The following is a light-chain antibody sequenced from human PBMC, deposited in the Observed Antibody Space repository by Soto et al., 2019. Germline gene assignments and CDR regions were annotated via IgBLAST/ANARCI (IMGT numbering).Light chain of an antibody. V-gene: IGKV1-5*01. Sequence: DIHMTQSPSTLSASVGDRVIITCRASQNIGDWLAWYQKKPGKAPNPLIYDASSLKSGVPSRFSGSGSGTEFTLVISSLQPDDFATYYCQQYNSYSVTFGQGTKVDNK. CDR3: QQYNSYSVT. CDR2: DAS. J-gene: IGKJ1*01. CDR1: QNIGDW.